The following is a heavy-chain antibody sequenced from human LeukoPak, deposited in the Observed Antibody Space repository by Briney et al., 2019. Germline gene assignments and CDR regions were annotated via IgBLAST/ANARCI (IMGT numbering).Heavy chain of an antibody. CDR1: GGSISSYY. CDR2: IYYSGST. Sequence: SETLSLTCTVSGGSISSYYWSWIRQPPGKGLEWIGYIYYSGSTNYNPSLKSRVTISVDTSKNQFSLKLSSVTAADTAVYYCARRFPYSSSSRYYYYMDVWGKGTTVTVSS. D-gene: IGHD6-6*01. CDR3: ARRFPYSSSSRYYYYMDV. V-gene: IGHV4-59*08. J-gene: IGHJ6*03.